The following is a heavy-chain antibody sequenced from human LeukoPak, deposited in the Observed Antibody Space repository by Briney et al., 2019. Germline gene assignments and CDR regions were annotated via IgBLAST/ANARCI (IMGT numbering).Heavy chain of an antibody. D-gene: IGHD4-17*01. CDR2: IIPIFGTA. CDR1: GGTFSSYA. CDR3: ARGPTDYGDDY. Sequence: SVKVSCKASGGTFSSYAISCVRQAPGQGLEWMGRIIPIFGTANYAQKFHGRVTITTDESTSTAYIELGSLRAEDTAVYYCARGPTDYGDDYWGQGTLVTVSS. J-gene: IGHJ4*02. V-gene: IGHV1-69*05.